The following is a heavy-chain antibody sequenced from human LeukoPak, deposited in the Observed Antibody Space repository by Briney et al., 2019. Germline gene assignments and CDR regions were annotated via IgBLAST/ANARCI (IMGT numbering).Heavy chain of an antibody. CDR3: ARGSSSWQTGWFDP. D-gene: IGHD6-13*01. J-gene: IGHJ5*02. CDR2: INPNSGGT. Sequence: ASVKVSCKASGYTFTGYYMHWVRQAPGQGLEWMGWINPNSGGTNYAQKFQGRVSMTRDTSITSAYMELSRLRSDDTAVYYCARGSSSWQTGWFDPWGRGTLVTVSS. V-gene: IGHV1-2*02. CDR1: GYTFTGYY.